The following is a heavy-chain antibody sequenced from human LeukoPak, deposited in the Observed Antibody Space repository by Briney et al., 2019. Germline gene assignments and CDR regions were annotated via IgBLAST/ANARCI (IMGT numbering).Heavy chain of an antibody. CDR3: ARGFSVVTRRYFDY. D-gene: IGHD4-23*01. CDR2: INHSGST. Sequence: PSETLSLTCAVYGGSFSGYYWSWIRQPPGKGLEWIGEINHSGSTNYNPSLKSRVTISVDTSKNQFSLKLSSVTAADTAVYYCARGFSVVTRRYFDYWGQGTLVTVSS. CDR1: GGSFSGYY. J-gene: IGHJ4*02. V-gene: IGHV4-34*01.